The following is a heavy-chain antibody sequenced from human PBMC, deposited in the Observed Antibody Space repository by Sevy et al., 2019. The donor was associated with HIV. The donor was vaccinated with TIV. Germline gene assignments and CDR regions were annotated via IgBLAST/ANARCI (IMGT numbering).Heavy chain of an antibody. D-gene: IGHD4-17*01. CDR3: AHSLYGDYIGGYFDY. CDR1: GFSLSTSGVG. Sequence: SGPTLVKPTQTLTLTCTFSGFSLSTSGVGVGWIRQPPGKAREWLALIYWDDNKRYSPSLRSRLTITKDTSKNQVVLTMTNMDPVDTATYYCAHSLYGDYIGGYFDYWGQGTLVTVSS. J-gene: IGHJ4*02. V-gene: IGHV2-5*02. CDR2: IYWDDNK.